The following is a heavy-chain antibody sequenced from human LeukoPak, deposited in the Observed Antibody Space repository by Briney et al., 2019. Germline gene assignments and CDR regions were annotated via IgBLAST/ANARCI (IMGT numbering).Heavy chain of an antibody. CDR3: ARVGNLQYQNWFDP. CDR1: GGSFSGYY. J-gene: IGHJ5*02. D-gene: IGHD2-2*01. V-gene: IGHV4-34*01. CDR2: INHSGST. Sequence: RTSETLSLTCAVYGGSFSGYYWSWIRQPPGKGLEWIGEINHSGSTNYNPSLKSRVTISVDTSKNQFSLKLSSVTAADTAVYYCARVGNLQYQNWFDPWGQGTLVTVSS.